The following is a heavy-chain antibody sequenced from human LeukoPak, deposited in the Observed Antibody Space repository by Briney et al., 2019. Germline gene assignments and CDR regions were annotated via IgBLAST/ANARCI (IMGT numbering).Heavy chain of an antibody. D-gene: IGHD3-9*01. Sequence: GGSLRLSCAASGFTFTTYSMSWVRQAPGKGLEWASSITSSSTSSYYADSVKGRFTISRDNAKNSVYLQMNRQRAEDTAVYYCARTYYDILTGYNPYFDYWGQGTLVTVSS. V-gene: IGHV3-21*01. CDR2: ITSSSTSS. CDR1: GFTFTTYS. CDR3: ARTYYDILTGYNPYFDY. J-gene: IGHJ4*02.